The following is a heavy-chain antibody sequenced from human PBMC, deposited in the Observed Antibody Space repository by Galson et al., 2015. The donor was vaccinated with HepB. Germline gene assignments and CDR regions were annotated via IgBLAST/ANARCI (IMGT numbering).Heavy chain of an antibody. J-gene: IGHJ4*02. CDR2: IGISGGNT. CDR1: GFTFSNAV. D-gene: IGHD3-3*01. V-gene: IGHV3-23*01. CDR3: AKGLDYDLWNFDS. Sequence: SLRLSCAASGFTFSNAVMSWVRQAPGKGQGWVSAIGISGGNTYYADSVKGRFTISRDDSKSTLYLQMNSLRGADTAVYYCAKGLDYDLWNFDSWGQGSQVAVSS.